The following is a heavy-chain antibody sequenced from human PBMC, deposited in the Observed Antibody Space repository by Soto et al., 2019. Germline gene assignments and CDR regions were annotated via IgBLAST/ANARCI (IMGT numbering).Heavy chain of an antibody. Sequence: QVQLVQSGAEVKKPVSSVKVSCKASGGTFSSYTISWVRQAPGQGLEWMGGIIPIFGTADYAQKFQGRVTITADESTSTGNMELSSLRSEDTAVYYCASHYDSSGYNYRGLDYWGQGTLVIVSS. V-gene: IGHV1-69*12. J-gene: IGHJ4*02. CDR3: ASHYDSSGYNYRGLDY. CDR2: IIPIFGTA. CDR1: GGTFSSYT. D-gene: IGHD3-22*01.